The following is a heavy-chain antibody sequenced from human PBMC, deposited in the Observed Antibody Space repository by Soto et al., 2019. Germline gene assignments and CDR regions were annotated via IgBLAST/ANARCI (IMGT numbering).Heavy chain of an antibody. CDR3: AKDAGYYGSGSYYWDPRWGMDV. Sequence: QVQLVESGGGVVQPGRSLRLSCAASGFTFSSYGMHWVRHAPCKGLAWVAVIACEGSNNYYADSVKGRFTISRDNSKNTLYLQMNSLRAEDTAVYYGAKDAGYYGSGSYYWDPRWGMDVWGQGTTVTVSS. V-gene: IGHV3-30*18. CDR2: IACEGSNN. CDR1: GFTFSSYG. D-gene: IGHD3-10*01. J-gene: IGHJ6*02.